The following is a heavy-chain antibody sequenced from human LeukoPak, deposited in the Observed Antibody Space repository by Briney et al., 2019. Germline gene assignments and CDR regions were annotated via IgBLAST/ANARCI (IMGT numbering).Heavy chain of an antibody. CDR3: ARDRSGYSYGEPLDH. CDR2: INPNTGGT. CDR1: GYTFTGYY. Sequence: ASGKVSCKASGYTFTGYYLHWVRQAPGQGLEWLGRINPNTGGTDDAQKFQGRVTMTRDTSINTAYMELSRLRPDDTAVYYCARDRSGYSYGEPLDHWGQGTLVIVSS. D-gene: IGHD5-18*01. V-gene: IGHV1-2*06. J-gene: IGHJ4*02.